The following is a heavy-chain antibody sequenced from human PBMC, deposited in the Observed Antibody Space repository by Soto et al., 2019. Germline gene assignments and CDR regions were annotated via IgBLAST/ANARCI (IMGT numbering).Heavy chain of an antibody. J-gene: IGHJ4*02. Sequence: GGSLRLSCAASGFTFSSYAMHWVRQAPGKGLEWVAVTSYDGSSRYYADSVKGRFTISRDNSKNTLFLQMNSLRPDDTAVYYCARPGKWLQSHVDYWGPGTLVTVPS. CDR1: GFTFSSYA. D-gene: IGHD6-19*01. CDR3: ARPGKWLQSHVDY. V-gene: IGHV3-30-3*01. CDR2: TSYDGSSR.